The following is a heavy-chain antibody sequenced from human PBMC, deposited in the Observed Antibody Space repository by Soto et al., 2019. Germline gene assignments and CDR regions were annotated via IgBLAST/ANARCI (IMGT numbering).Heavy chain of an antibody. CDR1: GGSIMGYY. Sequence: SETLSLTCAVYGGSIMGYYWTCIRQPPGKGLKWIGDINYSGSTNYNPSLKSRVSISVDTSKNQLSLKLSSVTAADTPAYHCARVRERSGGTCYSWGFDPWGQRAMVTVX. CDR3: ARVRERSGGTCYSWGFDP. V-gene: IGHV4-34*01. CDR2: INYSGST. D-gene: IGHD2-15*01. J-gene: IGHJ5*02.